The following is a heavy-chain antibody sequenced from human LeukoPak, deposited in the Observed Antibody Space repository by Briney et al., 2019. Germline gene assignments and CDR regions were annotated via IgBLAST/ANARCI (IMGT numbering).Heavy chain of an antibody. D-gene: IGHD6-13*01. V-gene: IGHV3-74*01. J-gene: IGHJ4*02. CDR2: INSDGSST. Sequence: GGSLKLSCAASGFTFSSYWMHWVRQAPGKGLVWVSRINSDGSSTSYADSVKGRFTISRDNAKNTLYLQMNSLRVEDTAVYYCARDRSSSWYSDWGQGTLVTVSS. CDR3: ARDRSSSWYSD. CDR1: GFTFSSYW.